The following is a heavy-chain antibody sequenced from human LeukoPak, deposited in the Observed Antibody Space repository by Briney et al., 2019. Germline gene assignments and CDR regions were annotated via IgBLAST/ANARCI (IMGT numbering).Heavy chain of an antibody. CDR3: ARWGVPAAGRRFDP. CDR1: GYTFTGYY. J-gene: IGHJ5*02. D-gene: IGHD2-2*01. V-gene: IGHV1-8*02. Sequence: ASVKVSCKASGYTFTGYYMHWVRQAPGQGLEWMGWMNPNSGNTGYAQKFQGRVTMTRNTSISTAYMELSSLRSEDTAVYYCARWGVPAAGRRFDPWGQGTLVTVSS. CDR2: MNPNSGNT.